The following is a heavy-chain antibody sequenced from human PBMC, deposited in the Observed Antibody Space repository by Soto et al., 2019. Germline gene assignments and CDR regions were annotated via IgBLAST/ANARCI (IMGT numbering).Heavy chain of an antibody. V-gene: IGHV3-48*01. Sequence: EVQLVEAGGGLVQPGGSLRLSCAASGFTFSSYSMNWVRQAPGKGLAWVSYISSSSSTIYYEDSVKGRFTIPRDNAKNCRYVPMNSLRAEDTAGYYCARDSPPIDCCGQATLVTVSS. CDR3: ARDSPPIDC. CDR2: ISSSSSTI. J-gene: IGHJ4*02. CDR1: GFTFSSYS.